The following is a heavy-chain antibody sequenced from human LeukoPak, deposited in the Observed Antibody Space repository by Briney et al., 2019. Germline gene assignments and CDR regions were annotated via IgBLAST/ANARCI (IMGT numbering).Heavy chain of an antibody. CDR1: GFTFSSYA. CDR3: ARDMGHDTSGPIDY. Sequence: GGSLRLSCAASGFTFSSYAMNWVRQAPGKGLEWVSSISGTSSYIYYADSVKGRFAISRDNAKNSLYLQMNSLRAEDTAVYYCARDMGHDTSGPIDYWGQGTLVTVSS. V-gene: IGHV3-21*01. J-gene: IGHJ4*02. D-gene: IGHD3-22*01. CDR2: ISGTSSYI.